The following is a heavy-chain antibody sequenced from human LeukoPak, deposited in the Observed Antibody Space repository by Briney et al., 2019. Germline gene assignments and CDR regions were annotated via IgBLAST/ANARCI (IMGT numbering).Heavy chain of an antibody. V-gene: IGHV4-59*08. CDR3: ARNAGTKDYFYGMDV. J-gene: IGHJ6*02. D-gene: IGHD2-2*01. Sequence: SETLSLTCTVSGASINKYYWNWVRQPPGKGLEWIGYFFYSGSTRYNPSLKSRVTISGDMSNNQFSLRLTSLTAADTAVYYCARNAGTKDYFYGMDVWGQGTTVIVSS. CDR1: GASINKYY. CDR2: FFYSGST.